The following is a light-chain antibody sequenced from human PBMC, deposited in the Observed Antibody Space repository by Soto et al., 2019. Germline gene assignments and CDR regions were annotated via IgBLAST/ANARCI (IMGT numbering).Light chain of an antibody. CDR1: SSNIGAGYD. V-gene: IGLV1-40*01. CDR3: QSYDDSLSVHYV. Sequence: QSVLTQPPSVSGAPGQRVTISCTGSSSNIGAGYDVHWYQQLPGTAPKLLIHGNTDRPSGVPDRFSGSKSGTSASLATTGLQADDEADYYCQSYDDSLSVHYVFGTGTKVTVL. J-gene: IGLJ1*01. CDR2: GNT.